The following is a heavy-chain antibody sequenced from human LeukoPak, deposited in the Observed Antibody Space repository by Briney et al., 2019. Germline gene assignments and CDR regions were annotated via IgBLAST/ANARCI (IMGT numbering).Heavy chain of an antibody. V-gene: IGHV3-33*01. CDR1: GFTFSSYG. Sequence: GGSLRLSCAASGFTFSSYGMHWVRQAPGKGLEWVAVIWYDGSNKYYADSVKGRFTISRDNSKNTLYLQMNSLRAEDTAVYYCARGGLGIAAAGTFDYWGQGTLVTVSS. CDR3: ARGGLGIAAAGTFDY. D-gene: IGHD6-13*01. J-gene: IGHJ4*02. CDR2: IWYDGSNK.